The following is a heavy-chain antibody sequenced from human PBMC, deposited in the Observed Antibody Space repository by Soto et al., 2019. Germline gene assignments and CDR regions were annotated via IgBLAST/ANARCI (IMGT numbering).Heavy chain of an antibody. CDR1: GFTFSSYS. CDR3: ARVPRGIVVVPAVTYFDY. Sequence: EVQLVESGGGLVKPGGSLRLSCAASGFTFSSYSMNWVRQAPGKGLEWVSSISSSSSYIYYADSVKGRFTISRDNAKNSLYLQMNSLRAEDTAVYYCARVPRGIVVVPAVTYFDYWGQGTLVTVSS. D-gene: IGHD2-2*01. V-gene: IGHV3-21*01. CDR2: ISSSSSYI. J-gene: IGHJ4*02.